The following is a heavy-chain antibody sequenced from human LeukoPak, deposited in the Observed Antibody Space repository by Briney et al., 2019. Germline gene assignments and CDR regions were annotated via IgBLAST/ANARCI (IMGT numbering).Heavy chain of an antibody. V-gene: IGHV3-33*06. Sequence: GRSLRLSCAASGFTFSNYGMHWVRQAPGRGLECVAVIWYDGNHQYYADSVKGRFNISRDNSKNTLYLQMNSLRVEDTAVYYCAKGPTQVLRFLRDGKTYYMDVWGKGTSVLVS. D-gene: IGHD3-3*01. CDR1: GFTFSNYG. J-gene: IGHJ6*03. CDR3: AKGPTQVLRFLRDGKTYYMDV. CDR2: IWYDGNHQ.